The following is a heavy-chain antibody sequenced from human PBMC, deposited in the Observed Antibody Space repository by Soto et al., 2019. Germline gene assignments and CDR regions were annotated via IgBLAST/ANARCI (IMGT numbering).Heavy chain of an antibody. V-gene: IGHV3-30-3*01. CDR2: ISYDGSNK. CDR3: ARCSGNRTLDY. D-gene: IGHD2-15*01. CDR1: GFTFSSYA. Sequence: GGSLRLSCAASGFTFSSYAMHWVRQAPGKGLEWVAVISYDGSNKYYADSVKGRFTISRDNSKNTLYLQMNSLRAEDTAVYYCARCSGNRTLDYWGQGTLVTVSS. J-gene: IGHJ4*02.